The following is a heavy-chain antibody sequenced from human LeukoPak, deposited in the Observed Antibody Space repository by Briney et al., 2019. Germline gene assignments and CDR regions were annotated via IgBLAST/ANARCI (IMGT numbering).Heavy chain of an antibody. CDR2: IKSKTDGGTT. J-gene: IGHJ4*02. V-gene: IGHV3-15*01. D-gene: IGHD2-2*01. CDR3: TTEQSGIVVVPAAQKNDY. Sequence: GGSLRLSCGASGFTFRNAWMSWVRQAPGKGLEWVGRIKSKTDGGTTDYAAPVKGRFTISRDDSKNTLYLQMNSLKTEDTAVYYCTTEQSGIVVVPAAQKNDYWGQGTLVTVSS. CDR1: GFTFRNAW.